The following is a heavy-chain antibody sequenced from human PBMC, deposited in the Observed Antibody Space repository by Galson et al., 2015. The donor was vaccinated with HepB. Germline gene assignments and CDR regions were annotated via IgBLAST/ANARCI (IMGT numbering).Heavy chain of an antibody. J-gene: IGHJ6*03. CDR1: DFTFSSYA. Sequence: SLRLSCAAYDFTFSSYAMHWVRQAPGKGLEWVAVILYDGSNKYYADSVKGRFTISRDNSKSTLFLQMSSLRVEDTAVYYCARDHGSGFPPDLYYFYMDVWGKGTTVTVSS. CDR2: ILYDGSNK. D-gene: IGHD3-22*01. CDR3: ARDHGSGFPPDLYYFYMDV. V-gene: IGHV3-30-3*01.